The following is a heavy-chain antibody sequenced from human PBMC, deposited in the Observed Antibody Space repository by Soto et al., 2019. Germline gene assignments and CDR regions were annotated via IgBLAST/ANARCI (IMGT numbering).Heavy chain of an antibody. Sequence: SETLSLTCTVSGGSISGGDYEWSWIRQPPGKGLEWIGHMYYSGSTYYNPSLRGRLTMSVDTSKNQFSLKLSSVTAADTAVYYCARGGRYSSSWYLFDYWGQGTPVTVSS. CDR1: GGSISGGDYE. CDR2: MYYSGST. V-gene: IGHV4-30-4*01. J-gene: IGHJ4*02. D-gene: IGHD6-13*01. CDR3: ARGGRYSSSWYLFDY.